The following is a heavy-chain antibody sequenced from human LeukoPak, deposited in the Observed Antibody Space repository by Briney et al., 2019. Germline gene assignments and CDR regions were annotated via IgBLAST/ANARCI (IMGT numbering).Heavy chain of an antibody. CDR3: ATLGDGSSDIDY. CDR2: ISPSGGST. Sequence: AVKVSCKASGYSHYMHWVRQAPRQGLEWMGIISPSGGSTDYAQKLRGRITMTRDTSTSTVYMDLSSLTSEDTAMYYCATLGDGSSDIDYWGQGTLVTVSS. D-gene: IGHD6-13*01. CDR1: GYSHY. J-gene: IGHJ4*02. V-gene: IGHV1-46*04.